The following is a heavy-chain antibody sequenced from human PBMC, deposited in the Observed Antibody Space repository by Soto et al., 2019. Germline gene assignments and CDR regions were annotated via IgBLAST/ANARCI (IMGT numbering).Heavy chain of an antibody. J-gene: IGHJ1*01. D-gene: IGHD6-13*01. CDR3: ARDQAAGVTISRYFHD. CDR2: ISGGGSTT. CDR1: GFTFSSYA. Sequence: EVQLLESGGGLVQPEGSLRLSCEASGFTFSSYAMSWVRKAPGKGLEWVSGISGGGSTTYYADSVKGRFTISRDNSKNPLYLEVNSLKAEDTAVYYCARDQAAGVTISRYFHDWGQGTLVTVSS. V-gene: IGHV3-23*01.